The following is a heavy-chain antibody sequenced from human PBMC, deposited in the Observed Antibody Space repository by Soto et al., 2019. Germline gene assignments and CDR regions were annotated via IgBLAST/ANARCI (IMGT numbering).Heavy chain of an antibody. V-gene: IGHV1-2*04. CDR1: GYTFTGYY. Sequence: ASVKVSFKASGYTFTGYYMHWVRQAPGQGLEWMGWINPNSGGTNYAQKFQGWVTMTRDTSISTAYMELSRLRSDDTAVYYCARDLGTHTMVRGVILYGMDVWGQGTTVTVSS. D-gene: IGHD3-10*01. CDR2: INPNSGGT. J-gene: IGHJ6*02. CDR3: ARDLGTHTMVRGVILYGMDV.